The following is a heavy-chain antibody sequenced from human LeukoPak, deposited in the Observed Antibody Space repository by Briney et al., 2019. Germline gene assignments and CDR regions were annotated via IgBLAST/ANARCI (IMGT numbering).Heavy chain of an antibody. CDR1: GYTFTSYY. Sequence: ASVKVSCKASGYTFTSYYMHWVRQAPGQGLEWMGIINPSGGSTSYAQKFQGRVTMTRDTSTSTVYMELSSLRSEDTAVYYCARDVHCSGGSCYLYYFDYWGQGTLVTVSS. D-gene: IGHD2-15*01. CDR3: ARDVHCSGGSCYLYYFDY. V-gene: IGHV1-46*01. J-gene: IGHJ4*02. CDR2: INPSGGST.